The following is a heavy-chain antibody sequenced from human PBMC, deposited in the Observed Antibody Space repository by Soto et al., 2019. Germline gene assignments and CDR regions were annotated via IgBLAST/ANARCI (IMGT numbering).Heavy chain of an antibody. CDR2: IIPIFGTA. D-gene: IGHD3-22*01. Sequence: VQLVQSGAEVKKPGSSVKVSCKASGGTFSSYAISWVRQAPGPGLEWMGGIIPIFGTANYEQKFQGRVTITADESTSTADMELSSLRSEETAVDYCASESSGYYAMPFRYWGQGTLVTVSS. CDR3: ASESSGYYAMPFRY. V-gene: IGHV1-69*01. J-gene: IGHJ4*02. CDR1: GGTFSSYA.